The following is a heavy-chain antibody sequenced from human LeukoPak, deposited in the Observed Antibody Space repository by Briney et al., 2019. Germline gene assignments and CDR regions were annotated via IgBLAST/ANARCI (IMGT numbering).Heavy chain of an antibody. CDR3: AREGGVLRFLETQYYFDY. Sequence: ASVKVSCKASGYTFTSYDINWVRQATGQGLEWMGWMNPNSGNTGYAQKFQGRVTITRNTSISTAYMELSSLRSEDTAVYYCAREGGVLRFLETQYYFDYWGQGTLVTVSS. CDR2: MNPNSGNT. D-gene: IGHD3-3*01. J-gene: IGHJ4*02. V-gene: IGHV1-8*03. CDR1: GYTFTSYD.